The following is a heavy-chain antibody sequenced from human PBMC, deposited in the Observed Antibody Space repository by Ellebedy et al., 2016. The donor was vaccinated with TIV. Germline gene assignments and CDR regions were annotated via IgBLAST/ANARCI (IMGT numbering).Heavy chain of an antibody. Sequence: SVKVSXKASGGTFSSYAISWVRQAPGQGLEWMGGIIPIFGTANYAQKFQGRVTITADESTSTAYMELSSLRSEDTAVYYCARGILEWLSNWFNPWGQGTLVTVSS. CDR3: ARGILEWLSNWFNP. CDR1: GGTFSSYA. V-gene: IGHV1-69*13. J-gene: IGHJ5*02. D-gene: IGHD3-3*01. CDR2: IIPIFGTA.